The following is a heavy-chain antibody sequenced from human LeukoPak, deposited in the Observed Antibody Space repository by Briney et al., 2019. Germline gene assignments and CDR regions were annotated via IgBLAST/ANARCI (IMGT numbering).Heavy chain of an antibody. CDR1: GFTFSSYG. J-gene: IGHJ4*02. Sequence: GGSLRLSCAASGFTFSSYGMHWVRQAPGKGLEWVAVIWYDGSNKYYADSVKGRFTISRDNSKNTLYLQMNGLRAEDTAVYYCARDFSRFGEPLYWGQGTLVTVSS. D-gene: IGHD3-10*01. CDR3: ARDFSRFGEPLY. V-gene: IGHV3-33*01. CDR2: IWYDGSNK.